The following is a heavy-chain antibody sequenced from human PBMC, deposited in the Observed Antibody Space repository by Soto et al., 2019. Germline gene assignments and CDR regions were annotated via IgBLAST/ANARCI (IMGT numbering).Heavy chain of an antibody. Sequence: PGGSLRLSFAASGFTFSSYAMSWVRQAPGKGLEWVSTISGSGGSTYYADSVKGRFTIPRDNAKNSPYLQMTSLRADDTAVYYSARDSPFDASSGYLEYWGQGTLVTVSS. CDR3: ARDSPFDASSGYLEY. CDR1: GFTFSSYA. V-gene: IGHV3-23*01. CDR2: ISGSGGST. D-gene: IGHD3-22*01. J-gene: IGHJ4*02.